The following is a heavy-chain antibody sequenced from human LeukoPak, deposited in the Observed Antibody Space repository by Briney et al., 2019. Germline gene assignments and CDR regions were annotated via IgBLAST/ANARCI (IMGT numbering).Heavy chain of an antibody. Sequence: SLQFYCNASGYTFNRYYIHWVRQPPQHEHEWQGKINPVNGGTSYAQKFEGRVAMTRDTTTSTVYMEMSSLRSEDTAIYYCARDYTGNGNGDYWGQGTLVTVSS. V-gene: IGHV1-46*02. CDR1: GYTFNRYY. J-gene: IGHJ4*02. D-gene: IGHD2-8*02. CDR3: ARDYTGNGNGDY. CDR2: INPVNGGT.